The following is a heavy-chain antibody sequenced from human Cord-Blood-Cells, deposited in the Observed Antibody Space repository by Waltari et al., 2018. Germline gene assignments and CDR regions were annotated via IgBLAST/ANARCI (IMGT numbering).Heavy chain of an antibody. V-gene: IGHV3-7*01. CDR1: GFTFSSYW. Sequence: EVQLVESGGGLVQPGGSLRLSCAASGFTFSSYWMSWVRQAPGKGMEWVSNIKQDGNEKYCVDSVKGRFTISRDNAKTSLYLQMTSLRAEDTAVYYCARDNWRLGFDYWGQGTLVTVSS. CDR2: IKQDGNEK. CDR3: ARDNWRLGFDY. J-gene: IGHJ4*02. D-gene: IGHD1-20*01.